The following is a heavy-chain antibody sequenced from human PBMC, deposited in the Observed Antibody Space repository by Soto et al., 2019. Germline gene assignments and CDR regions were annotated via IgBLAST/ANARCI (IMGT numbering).Heavy chain of an antibody. Sequence: QVQLVQSGAEVKKPGSSVKVSCKASGGTFSSYALSWVRQAPGQGLEWMGGIIPISGTANYAQKFQGRVTITADESTSTGYMKLSSLRSEDTAVYYCARAQGSSTSLEIYYYYYYGMDVWGQGTTVTVSS. V-gene: IGHV1-69*01. D-gene: IGHD2-2*01. J-gene: IGHJ6*02. CDR2: IIPISGTA. CDR1: GGTFSSYA. CDR3: ARAQGSSTSLEIYYYYYYGMDV.